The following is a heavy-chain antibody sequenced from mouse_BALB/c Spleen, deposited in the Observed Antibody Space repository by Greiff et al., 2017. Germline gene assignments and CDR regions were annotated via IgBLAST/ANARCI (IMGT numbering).Heavy chain of an antibody. CDR1: GFNINDTY. Sequence: VQLKESGAELVKPGASVKLSCTASGFNINDTYMHWVKQRPEQGLEWIGRIDPANGNTKYDPKFQGTATITADTSYNTAYLQLSSLTSEDTAVYYCAREGIYYDDDYAMDYWGQGTSGTGSS. CDR2: IDPANGNT. D-gene: IGHD2-4*01. J-gene: IGHJ4*01. CDR3: AREGIYYDDDYAMDY. V-gene: IGHV14-3*02.